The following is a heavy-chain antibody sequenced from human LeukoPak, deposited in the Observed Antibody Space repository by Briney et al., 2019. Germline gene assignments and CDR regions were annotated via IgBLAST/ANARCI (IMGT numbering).Heavy chain of an antibody. D-gene: IGHD1-26*01. CDR3: ASRRYSGSYYNFDY. J-gene: IGHJ4*02. Sequence: GESLKISCKASGYSLTTYWIGWVRQVPGKGLEWMGIIYPGDSDTRYSPSFQGQVTISADKSISTAYLQWSSLKASDTAMYYCASRRYSGSYYNFDYWGQGTLVTVSS. V-gene: IGHV5-51*01. CDR1: GYSLTTYW. CDR2: IYPGDSDT.